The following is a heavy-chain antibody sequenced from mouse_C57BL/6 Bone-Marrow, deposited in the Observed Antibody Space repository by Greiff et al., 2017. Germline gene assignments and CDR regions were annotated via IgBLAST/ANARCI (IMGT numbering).Heavy chain of an antibody. D-gene: IGHD1-1*01. J-gene: IGHJ1*03. V-gene: IGHV1-66*01. Sequence: VQLQQSGPELVKPGASVKISCKASGYSFTSYYIHWVKQRPGQGLEWIGWIYPGSGNTKYNEKFKGKATLTADTSSSTAYMQLSSLTSEDSAVYYCEREDYYGSCWYFDVWGTGTTVTVSS. CDR2: IYPGSGNT. CDR1: GYSFTSYY. CDR3: EREDYYGSCWYFDV.